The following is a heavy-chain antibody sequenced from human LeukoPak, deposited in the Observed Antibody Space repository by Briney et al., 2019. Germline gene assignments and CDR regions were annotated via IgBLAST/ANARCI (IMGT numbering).Heavy chain of an antibody. J-gene: IGHJ4*02. Sequence: GKSLKISCKGSGYSFTSYWIGWVRQMPGKGLEWMGIIYPGDSDTRYSPSFQGQVTISADKSISTAYLQWSSLKASDTAMYYCARGGTGYSRSRGFDHWGQGTLVTVSS. V-gene: IGHV5-51*01. CDR1: GYSFTSYW. D-gene: IGHD6-13*01. CDR2: IYPGDSDT. CDR3: ARGGTGYSRSRGFDH.